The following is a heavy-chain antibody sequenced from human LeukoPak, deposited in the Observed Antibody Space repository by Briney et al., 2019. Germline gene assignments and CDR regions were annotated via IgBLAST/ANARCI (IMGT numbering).Heavy chain of an antibody. J-gene: IGHJ4*02. CDR1: GFTFSSYS. Sequence: GGSLRLSCAASGFTFSSYSMNWVRQAPGKGLEWVSYISSSNTIYYADSVKGRFTISRDNAKNSLYLQMNSLRAEDTAVYYCARAPRGRYSSGWYGNWGQGTLVTVSS. V-gene: IGHV3-48*01. CDR2: ISSSNTI. D-gene: IGHD6-19*01. CDR3: ARAPRGRYSSGWYGN.